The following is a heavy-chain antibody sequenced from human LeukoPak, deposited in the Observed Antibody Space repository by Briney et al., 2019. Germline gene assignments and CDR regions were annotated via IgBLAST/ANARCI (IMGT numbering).Heavy chain of an antibody. Sequence: GSLRLSCAASGFIFSRHWMHWVRQVPGQGLVWVARINGDGRSITYADSVKGRFTISRDNAKNTLYLQMNSLRAEDTAVYYCVREYSSSSGRAFDIWGQGTMVTVSP. CDR1: GFIFSRHW. V-gene: IGHV3-74*01. CDR2: INGDGRSI. J-gene: IGHJ3*02. D-gene: IGHD6-6*01. CDR3: VREYSSSSGRAFDI.